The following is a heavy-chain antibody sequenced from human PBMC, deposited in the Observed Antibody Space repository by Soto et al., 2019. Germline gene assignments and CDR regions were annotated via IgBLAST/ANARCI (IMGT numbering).Heavy chain of an antibody. CDR2: ICYSGST. CDR1: GGSISSYY. J-gene: IGHJ5*02. D-gene: IGHD1-26*01. V-gene: IGHV4-59*01. CDR3: ARAMGGSYYGYWFDP. Sequence: SETLSLTCTVSGGSISSYYWRWIRQPPGKGLEWIGYICYSGSTNYNPSLKSRVTISVDTSKNQFSLKLSSVTAADTAVYYCARAMGGSYYGYWFDPWGQGTLVTVSS.